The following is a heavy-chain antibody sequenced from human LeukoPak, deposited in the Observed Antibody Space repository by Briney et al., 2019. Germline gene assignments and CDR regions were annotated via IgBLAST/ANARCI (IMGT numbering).Heavy chain of an antibody. D-gene: IGHD1-26*01. V-gene: IGHV3-30*02. CDR1: GFTFSTYG. J-gene: IGHJ4*02. Sequence: GGSLRLSCAASGFTFSTYGMHWVRPAPGKGLEWVAFIRNDGTSKYYADSAKGRFTVSRDNSKNTVYLQMNSLRPDDTAVYYCAKRISGAYYSLLDFWGQGTLVTVSS. CDR3: AKRISGAYYSLLDF. CDR2: IRNDGTSK.